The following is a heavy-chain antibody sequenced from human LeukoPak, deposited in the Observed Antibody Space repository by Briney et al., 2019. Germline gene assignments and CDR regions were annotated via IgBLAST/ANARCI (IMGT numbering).Heavy chain of an antibody. CDR2: ISGSGGST. Sequence: GGSLRLSCAASGFTFSSYAMSWVRQAPGKGLEWVSAISGSGGSTYYADSVKGRFTISRDNSKNTLYLQMNSLRAEDTAVYYCAGSRRRGYCGSTSCHAVDYWGQGTLVTVSS. V-gene: IGHV3-23*01. D-gene: IGHD2-2*01. CDR1: GFTFSSYA. J-gene: IGHJ4*02. CDR3: AGSRRRGYCGSTSCHAVDY.